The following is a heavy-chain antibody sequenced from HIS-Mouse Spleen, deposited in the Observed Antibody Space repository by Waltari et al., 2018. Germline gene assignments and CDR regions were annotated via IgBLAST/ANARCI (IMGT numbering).Heavy chain of an antibody. V-gene: IGHV4-38-2*02. D-gene: IGHD3-22*01. CDR3: ARAVYDSSGYYLGAFDI. CDR1: GYSISSGYY. CDR2: IYQSGST. J-gene: IGHJ3*02. Sequence: QVQLQESGPGLVKPSETLSLTCTVSGYSISSGYYWGWLRPPPGKGLEWIGSIYQSGSTYYNPSLKSRVTISVDTSKNQFSLKLSSVTAADTAVYYCARAVYDSSGYYLGAFDIWGQGTMVTVSS.